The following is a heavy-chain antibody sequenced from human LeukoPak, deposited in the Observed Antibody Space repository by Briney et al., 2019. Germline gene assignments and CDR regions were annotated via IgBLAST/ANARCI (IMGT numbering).Heavy chain of an antibody. Sequence: PSETLSLTCTVSGGSISSYYWSWIRQPPGKGLEWIGYIYYSGSTNYNPSLKSRVTIPVDTSKSQFSLKLSSVTAADTAVYYCARQLKAGYCSSTSCLTHFDYWGQGTLVTVSS. D-gene: IGHD2-2*01. V-gene: IGHV4-59*08. CDR3: ARQLKAGYCSSTSCLTHFDY. CDR1: GGSISSYY. CDR2: IYYSGST. J-gene: IGHJ4*02.